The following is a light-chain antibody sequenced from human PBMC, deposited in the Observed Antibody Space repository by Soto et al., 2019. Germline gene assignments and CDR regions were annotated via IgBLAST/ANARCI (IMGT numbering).Light chain of an antibody. CDR3: HQYWSSPPYS. Sequence: EIVLTQSPDTLSLSPGERATLSCRATQNVDRSTLAWYQHRPGQAPSLLISGASTRAADTPDRFSGSGSGAQFTLTIIRLEPDEFAVYYCHQYWSSPPYSFGQGTRLEI. J-gene: IGKJ2*03. V-gene: IGKV3-20*01. CDR1: QNVDRST. CDR2: GAS.